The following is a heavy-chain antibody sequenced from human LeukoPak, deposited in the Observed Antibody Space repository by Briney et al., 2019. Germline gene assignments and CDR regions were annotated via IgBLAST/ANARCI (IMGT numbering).Heavy chain of an antibody. CDR1: GGSINGYY. V-gene: IGHV4-34*01. Sequence: SETLSLTCAVYGGSINGYYWSWIRQPPGKGLEWIGEISHSESTNYNPSLKSRVSISVDTSKNQFSLKLLSSVTAAGTAVYYCARQEIGNCSSSSCYSFDYWGQGTLVTVSS. CDR3: ARQEIGNCSSSSCYSFDY. CDR2: ISHSEST. J-gene: IGHJ4*02. D-gene: IGHD2-2*02.